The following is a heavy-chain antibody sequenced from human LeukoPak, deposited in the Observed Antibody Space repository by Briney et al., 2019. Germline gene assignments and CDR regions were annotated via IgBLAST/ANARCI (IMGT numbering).Heavy chain of an antibody. CDR1: GVTFSNFA. CDR3: AKVGVGWVAFEY. CDR2: ISDSGGGT. V-gene: IGHV3-23*01. Sequence: PAGSLRLSCAASGVTFSNFAMSWVRQAPGKGLQWVSAISDSGGGTFYAAPVKGRFTISRDNSKNTLYLQMNSLRAEDTAVYYCAKVGVGWVAFEYWGQGTLVTVSS. D-gene: IGHD3-16*01. J-gene: IGHJ4*02.